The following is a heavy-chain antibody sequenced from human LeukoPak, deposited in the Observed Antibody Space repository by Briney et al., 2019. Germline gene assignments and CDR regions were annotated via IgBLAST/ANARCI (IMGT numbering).Heavy chain of an antibody. Sequence: ASVKVSCTASGYTFISYGISWVRQAPGQGLEWMGWIRTFNGNANYAQKLQGRVTMTTDTSTSTVHMEVRSLRSDDTAVYYCARSPHIVVVTANDYWGQGTLVTVSS. D-gene: IGHD2-21*02. CDR2: IRTFNGNA. V-gene: IGHV1-18*01. CDR1: GYTFISYG. J-gene: IGHJ4*02. CDR3: ARSPHIVVVTANDY.